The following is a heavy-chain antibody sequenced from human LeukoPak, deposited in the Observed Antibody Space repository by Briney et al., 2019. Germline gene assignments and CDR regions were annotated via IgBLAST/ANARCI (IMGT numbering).Heavy chain of an antibody. CDR2: IWYDGSNK. J-gene: IGHJ4*02. D-gene: IGHD3-10*01. CDR1: GFTFSSYG. Sequence: GGSLRLSCAASGFTFSSYGMHWVRQAPGKGLEWVAVIWYDGSNKYYADSVKGRFTISRDNSKNTLYLQMNSLRAEDTAVYYCAKGGAMVRGVVDYWGQGTLVTVSS. V-gene: IGHV3-30*02. CDR3: AKGGAMVRGVVDY.